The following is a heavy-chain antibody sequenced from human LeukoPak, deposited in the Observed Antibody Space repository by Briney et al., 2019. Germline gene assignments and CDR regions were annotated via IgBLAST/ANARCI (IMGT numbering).Heavy chain of an antibody. CDR2: VDYNGAT. CDR1: GASISSDH. D-gene: IGHD3-16*01. V-gene: IGHV4-59*01. CDR3: TRGCYEAFDY. Sequence: SETLSLTCSVSGASISSDHWNWVRQLPGKRLEWIGNVDYNGATKYNPSLNSRITISLDTSKNLFSLHLTSVTAADTAHYFCTRGCYEAFDYWGQGRLVTVSS. J-gene: IGHJ4*02.